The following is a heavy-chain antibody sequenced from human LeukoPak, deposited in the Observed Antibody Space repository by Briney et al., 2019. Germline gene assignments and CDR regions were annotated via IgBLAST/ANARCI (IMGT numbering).Heavy chain of an antibody. Sequence: GGSLRLSCAASGFIVSSNYISWVRQAPGKGLEWVSVIYSGGSTYYADSVKGRFTISRDNSKNTLYLQMNSLRAEDTAVYYCARDGGYDFWSGYYQDYWGQGTLVTVSS. CDR1: GFIVSSNY. V-gene: IGHV3-53*01. D-gene: IGHD3-3*01. CDR3: ARDGGYDFWSGYYQDY. CDR2: IYSGGST. J-gene: IGHJ4*02.